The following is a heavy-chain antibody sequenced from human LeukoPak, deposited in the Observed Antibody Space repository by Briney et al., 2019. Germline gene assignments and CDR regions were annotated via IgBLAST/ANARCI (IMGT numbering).Heavy chain of an antibody. J-gene: IGHJ4*02. D-gene: IGHD3-10*01. Sequence: GASVKVSCKASGGTFSSYAISWVRQAPGQGLEWMGRIIPILGIANYAQKFQGRVTITADKSTSTAYMELSSLRSEDTAVYYCARGFTMVRGVMRYWGQGTLVTVSS. CDR2: IIPILGIA. CDR3: ARGFTMVRGVMRY. CDR1: GGTFSSYA. V-gene: IGHV1-69*04.